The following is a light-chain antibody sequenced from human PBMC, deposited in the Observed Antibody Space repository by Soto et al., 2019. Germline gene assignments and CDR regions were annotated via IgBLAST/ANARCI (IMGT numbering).Light chain of an antibody. Sequence: DIQMTQSPSSLSASVGDRVTITCRASQSISSYLNWYQQKPGKAPKLLVYAASSLQSRVPSRFSGSGSATDFTLTISSLQPEDFATYYGQQSYSTPHTFGQGTKLEIK. J-gene: IGKJ2*01. CDR1: QSISSY. CDR3: QQSYSTPHT. V-gene: IGKV1-39*01. CDR2: AAS.